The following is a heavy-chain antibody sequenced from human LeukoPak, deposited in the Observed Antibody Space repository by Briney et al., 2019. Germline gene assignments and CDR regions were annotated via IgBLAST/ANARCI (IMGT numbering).Heavy chain of an antibody. CDR3: ARHGRGRLLWFGELTSGSYYMDV. Sequence: GGSLRLSCAASGFTFSSYEMNWVRQAPGKGLEWVSYISSSGSTIYYADSVKGRFTISRDNAKNSLYLQMNSLRAEDTAVYYCARHGRGRLLWFGELTSGSYYMDVWGKGTTVTISS. J-gene: IGHJ6*03. CDR2: ISSSGSTI. CDR1: GFTFSSYE. V-gene: IGHV3-48*03. D-gene: IGHD3-10*01.